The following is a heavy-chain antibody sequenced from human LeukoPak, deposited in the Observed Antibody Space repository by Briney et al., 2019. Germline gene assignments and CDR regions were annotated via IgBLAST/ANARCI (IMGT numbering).Heavy chain of an antibody. D-gene: IGHD3-16*01. V-gene: IGHV3-23*01. CDR1: GFTFSSYA. J-gene: IGHJ4*02. CDR2: ISGSGGST. CDR3: ARSRGPNTFGGVHDY. Sequence: GGSLRLSCAASGFTFSSYAMSWVRQAPGKGLEWVSGISGSGGSTFYADSVKGRFTISRDNSKNTLYLQMNSLRAEDTAVYYCARSRGPNTFGGVHDYWGQGTLVTVSS.